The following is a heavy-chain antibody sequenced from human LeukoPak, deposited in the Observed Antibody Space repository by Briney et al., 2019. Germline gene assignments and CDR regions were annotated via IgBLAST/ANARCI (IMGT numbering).Heavy chain of an antibody. D-gene: IGHD6-6*01. CDR2: INHSGST. Sequence: SETLSLTCAVYGGSFSGYYWSWIRQPPGKGLEWIGEINHSGSTNYNPSLKSRVTISVDMSKNQFSLKLSSVTAADTAVYYCARVSSSSTSFDYWGQGTLVTVSS. J-gene: IGHJ4*02. CDR3: ARVSSSSTSFDY. V-gene: IGHV4-34*01. CDR1: GGSFSGYY.